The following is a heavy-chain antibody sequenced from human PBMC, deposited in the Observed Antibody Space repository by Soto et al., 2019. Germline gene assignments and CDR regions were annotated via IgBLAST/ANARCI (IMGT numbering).Heavy chain of an antibody. V-gene: IGHV3-72*01. J-gene: IGHJ4*02. CDR2: TRNRANGFST. D-gene: IGHD6-19*01. CDR3: VTAGVNSGWRHFDY. Sequence: EVQLVESGGGLVQPGGSLRLSCAASGFSFGDHYMDWVRQAPGNGLEWVGRTRNRANGFSTEYAASVKGRFTISRDDSMNSRFLQMNSLKTEDTAMYYCVTAGVNSGWRHFDYWGQGILVTVSS. CDR1: GFSFGDHY.